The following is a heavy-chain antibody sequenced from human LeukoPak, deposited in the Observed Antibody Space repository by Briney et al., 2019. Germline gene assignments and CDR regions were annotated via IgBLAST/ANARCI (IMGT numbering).Heavy chain of an antibody. CDR1: GGSISSYY. CDR2: IYTRGST. D-gene: IGHD6-13*01. J-gene: IGHJ3*02. CDR3: ARDPEYSSSWGCAFDI. Sequence: PSETLSLTCTVSGGSISSYYWSWIRQPAGKGLEWIGRIYTRGSTNYNPSLKSRVTISVDKSKNQFSLKLSSVTAADTAVYYCARDPEYSSSWGCAFDIWGQGTMVTVSS. V-gene: IGHV4-4*07.